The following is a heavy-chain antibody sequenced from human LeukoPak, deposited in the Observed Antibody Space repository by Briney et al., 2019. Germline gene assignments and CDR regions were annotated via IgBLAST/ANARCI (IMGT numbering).Heavy chain of an antibody. CDR1: GFTFSSYE. D-gene: IGHD5-18*01. V-gene: IGHV3-48*03. CDR2: ISSSGSTI. J-gene: IGHJ4*02. CDR3: ARGLRGYSYGSDY. Sequence: GGSLRLSCAASGFTFSSYEMNWVRQAPGKGLEWVSYISSSGSTIYYADSVKGRFTISRDNAKNSLYLQMNSLRAEDTAVYYCARGLRGYSYGSDYWGQGTLVTVSS.